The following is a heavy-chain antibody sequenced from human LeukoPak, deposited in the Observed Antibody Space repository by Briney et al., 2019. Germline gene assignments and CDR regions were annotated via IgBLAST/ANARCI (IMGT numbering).Heavy chain of an antibody. Sequence: ASVKVSCKASGYTFTGYYMHWVRQAPGQGLEWMGWINPNSGGTNYAQKFQGRVTMTRDTSISTAYMELSRLRSDDTAVYYCARGDYYDRSGFDYWGQGTLVTVSS. CDR1: GYTFTGYY. CDR2: INPNSGGT. CDR3: ARGDYYDRSGFDY. J-gene: IGHJ4*02. V-gene: IGHV1-2*02. D-gene: IGHD3-22*01.